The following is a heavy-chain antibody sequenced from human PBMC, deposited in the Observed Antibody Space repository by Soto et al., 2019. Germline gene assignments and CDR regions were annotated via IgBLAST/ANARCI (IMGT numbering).Heavy chain of an antibody. V-gene: IGHV3-33*01. Sequence: QVQLVESGGGVVQPGRSLRLSCAASGFTFSSYGMHWVRQAPGKGLEWVAVIWYDGSNKYYADSVKGRFTISRDNSKKPLYLQMNSLRAEDTAVYYCARGGIVDLYYYYGMDVWGQGTTVTVSS. CDR3: ARGGIVDLYYYYGMDV. CDR1: GFTFSSYG. CDR2: IWYDGSNK. D-gene: IGHD1-26*01. J-gene: IGHJ6*02.